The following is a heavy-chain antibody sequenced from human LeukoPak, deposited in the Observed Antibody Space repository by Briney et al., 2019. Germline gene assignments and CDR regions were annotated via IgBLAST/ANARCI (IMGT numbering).Heavy chain of an antibody. CDR2: IYYSGST. J-gene: IGHJ4*02. Sequence: SETLSLTCTVSGGSINYYYWSWIRQPPGKGLEWIGYIYYSGSTNYNPSLKSRVTISVDTSKNQFSLKLSSVTAADTAVYYCARLGGYYYDSSGYAFDYWGQGTLVTVSS. V-gene: IGHV4-59*08. D-gene: IGHD3-22*01. CDR1: GGSINYYY. CDR3: ARLGGYYYDSSGYAFDY.